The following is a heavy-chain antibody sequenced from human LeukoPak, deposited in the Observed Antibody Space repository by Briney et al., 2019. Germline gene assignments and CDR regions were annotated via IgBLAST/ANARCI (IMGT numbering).Heavy chain of an antibody. CDR1: GGTFSSYA. CDR3: ARESRKDYYDSSGYYWTGYMDV. J-gene: IGHJ6*03. Sequence: SVKVTCKASGGTFSSYAISWVRQAPGQGLEWMGGIIPIFGTANYAQKFQGRVTITTDESTSTAYMELSSLRSEDTAVYYCARESRKDYYDSSGYYWTGYMDVWGKGTTVTVSS. CDR2: IIPIFGTA. V-gene: IGHV1-69*05. D-gene: IGHD3-22*01.